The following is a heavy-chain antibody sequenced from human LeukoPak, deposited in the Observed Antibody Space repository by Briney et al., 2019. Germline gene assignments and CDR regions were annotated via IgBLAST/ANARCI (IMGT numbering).Heavy chain of an antibody. J-gene: IGHJ4*02. CDR1: GGSISTSTY. V-gene: IGHV4-39*07. D-gene: IGHD6-19*01. CDR2: IYYSGST. CDR3: ARTAIAVAATPNYYFDY. Sequence: PSETLSLTCTVSGGSISTSTYWGWIRQPPGKGLEWIGSIYYSGSTYYNPSLKSRVTISVDTSKNQFSLRLSSVTAADTAVYYCARTAIAVAATPNYYFDYWGQGTLVTVSS.